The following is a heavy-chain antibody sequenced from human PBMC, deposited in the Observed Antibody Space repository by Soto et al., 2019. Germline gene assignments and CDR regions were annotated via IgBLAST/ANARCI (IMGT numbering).Heavy chain of an antibody. Sequence: ASVKVSCKASGYSFTSYDINWVRQATGQGLEWMGWMNPNSGNTGYAQKFQGRVTMTRNTSISTAYMELSSLRSEDTAVYYCARGWISEATIINYYYYMDVWGKGTTVTVSS. CDR3: ARGWISEATIINYYYYMDV. D-gene: IGHD5-12*01. CDR2: MNPNSGNT. CDR1: GYSFTSYD. V-gene: IGHV1-8*01. J-gene: IGHJ6*03.